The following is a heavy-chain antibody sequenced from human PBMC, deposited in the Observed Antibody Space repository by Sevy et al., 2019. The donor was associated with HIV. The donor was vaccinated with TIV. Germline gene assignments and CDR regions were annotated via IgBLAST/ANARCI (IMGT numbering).Heavy chain of an antibody. D-gene: IGHD6-13*01. CDR1: AFTFASFD. Sequence: ASVKVSCKASAFTFASFDIYWIRQAPGQGLEWMGRFTANNGDANYAQKFQGRVTMTTDRSTKTVHMDLRGLTSDDTAMYYCAVGRVPDGRSYSFHGWSQGRLVTVSS. CDR3: AVGRVPDGRSYSFHG. J-gene: IGHJ4*02. V-gene: IGHV1-18*01. CDR2: FTANNGDA.